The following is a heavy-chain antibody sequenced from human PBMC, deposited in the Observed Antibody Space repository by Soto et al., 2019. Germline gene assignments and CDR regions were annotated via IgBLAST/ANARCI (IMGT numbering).Heavy chain of an antibody. V-gene: IGHV4-61*01. CDR3: ARGGDLELEAFDI. D-gene: IGHD1-7*01. J-gene: IGHJ3*02. Sequence: SETLSLTCTVSGGSVSSGSYYWSWIRQPPGKGLEWIGYIYYSGSTNYNPSLKSRVTISVDTSKNQFSLKLSSVTAADTAVYYCARGGDLELEAFDIWGQGTMVTVSS. CDR2: IYYSGST. CDR1: GGSVSSGSYY.